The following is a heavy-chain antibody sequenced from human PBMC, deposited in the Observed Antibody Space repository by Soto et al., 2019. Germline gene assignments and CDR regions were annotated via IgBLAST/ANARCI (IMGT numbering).Heavy chain of an antibody. V-gene: IGHV3-23*01. Sequence: EVQLLESGGGLVQPGGSLRLSCAASGFTFSSYAMSWVRQAPGKGLEWVSAISGSGGSTYYADSVKGRFTISRENSKNTLYLQMNSLRAEDTAVYYCAKGRGGGSCPFGYWGQGTLVTVSS. CDR2: ISGSGGST. CDR3: AKGRGGGSCPFGY. D-gene: IGHD2-15*01. CDR1: GFTFSSYA. J-gene: IGHJ4*02.